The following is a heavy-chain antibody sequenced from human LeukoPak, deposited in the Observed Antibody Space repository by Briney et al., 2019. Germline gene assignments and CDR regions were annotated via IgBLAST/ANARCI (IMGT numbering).Heavy chain of an antibody. J-gene: IGHJ4*02. Sequence: GGSLRLSCAASGFTFSYYVMSWVRQAPGKGPEWVSGINGGGGSTFYAESVTGRFTISRDNSKNTLFLQMNTLRAEDTAVYYCVKDGRRSPPCWGQGTLVTVSS. CDR1: GFTFSYYV. V-gene: IGHV3-23*01. CDR3: VKDGRRSPPC. D-gene: IGHD2-15*01. CDR2: INGGGGST.